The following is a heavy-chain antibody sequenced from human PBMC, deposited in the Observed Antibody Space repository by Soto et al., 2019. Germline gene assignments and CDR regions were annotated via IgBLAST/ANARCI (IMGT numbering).Heavy chain of an antibody. CDR2: LYDVDGT. CDR3: ASWLEREHAYDI. V-gene: IGHV3-53*01. D-gene: IGHD1-1*01. Sequence: DVQLVASGGGLIQPGGSLRLSCAALGLTVRGKKYITWVRQAPGKGPEWVSALYDVDGTYYADSAKGRFTISRDNSNNIIYLQMNSLGADDTAVYYCASWLEREHAYDIWGLGTMVTVSS. CDR1: GLTVRGKKY. J-gene: IGHJ3*02.